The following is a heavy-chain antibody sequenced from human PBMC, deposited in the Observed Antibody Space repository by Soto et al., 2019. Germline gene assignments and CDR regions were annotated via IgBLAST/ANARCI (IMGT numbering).Heavy chain of an antibody. CDR1: GGSISSSSYY. D-gene: IGHD6-6*01. CDR2: IYYSGST. CDR3: ARQYIAARNNWFDP. J-gene: IGHJ5*02. V-gene: IGHV4-39*01. Sequence: QLQLQESGPGLVKPSETLSLTCTVSGGSISSSSYYWGWIRQPPGKGLEWIGRIYYSGSTYYNPSLKSRVTISVDTSKNQFSLKLSSVTAADTAVYYCARQYIAARNNWFDPWGQGTLVTVSS.